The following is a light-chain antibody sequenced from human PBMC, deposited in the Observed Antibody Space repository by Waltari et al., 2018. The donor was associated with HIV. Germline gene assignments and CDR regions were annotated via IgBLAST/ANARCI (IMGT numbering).Light chain of an antibody. Sequence: QSALIQPASVSASLGQSVNIPGKWTDTHIAIYNSTSWYQHVPDRTPRLVVFKTNSRPSGAPFRFSGSKSGKTASLTITGLQADDEGIYYCSSYVSGGSLLFGGGTRVTVL. CDR2: KTN. V-gene: IGLV2-14*01. CDR1: DTHIAIYNS. CDR3: SSYVSGGSLL. J-gene: IGLJ3*02.